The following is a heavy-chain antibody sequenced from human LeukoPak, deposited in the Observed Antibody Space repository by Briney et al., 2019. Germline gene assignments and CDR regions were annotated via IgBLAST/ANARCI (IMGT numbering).Heavy chain of an antibody. Sequence: GRSLRPSCAASASTFSSYAMSWVRQAPGKGLEWVSAISGSGGITYYADSVKGRFTISRDNSKNTLYLQMNSLRAEDTAVYYCARSYCYGSGSYFALDYWGQGTLVTVSS. CDR2: ISGSGGIT. V-gene: IGHV3-23*01. CDR1: ASTFSSYA. CDR3: ARSYCYGSGSYFALDY. J-gene: IGHJ4*02. D-gene: IGHD3-10*01.